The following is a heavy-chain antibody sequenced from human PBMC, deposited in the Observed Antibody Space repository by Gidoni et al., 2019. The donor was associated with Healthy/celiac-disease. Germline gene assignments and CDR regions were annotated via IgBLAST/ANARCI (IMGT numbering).Heavy chain of an antibody. V-gene: IGHV4-39*01. CDR2: IYYSGST. Sequence: QLQLQESGPGLVKPSETLSLPCTVSGGSIRSSSSDWGWIRPPPGKGLEWIGSIYYSGSTYYNPSLKSRVTISVDTSKSQFSLKLSSVTAADTAVYYCASPAIFGVGPDYWGQGTLVTVSS. CDR3: ASPAIFGVGPDY. D-gene: IGHD3-3*01. J-gene: IGHJ4*02. CDR1: GGSIRSSSSD.